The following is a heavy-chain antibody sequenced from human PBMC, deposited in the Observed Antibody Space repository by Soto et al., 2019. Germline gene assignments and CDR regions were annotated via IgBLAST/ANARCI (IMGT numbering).Heavy chain of an antibody. CDR2: ITSSGDKT. V-gene: IGHV3-23*01. CDR1: GFSLNNFA. CDR3: ARDCGSTSCSVWHY. Sequence: EVQLLESGGDLVQPGGSLSLSCAASGFSLNNFAMTWVRQAPGKGLEWVSGITSSGDKTYYADSVKGRFIISRDNSKNTLYLQMNSLGVEDTALYYCARDCGSTSCSVWHYWGQGTLVTVSS. J-gene: IGHJ4*02. D-gene: IGHD2-2*01.